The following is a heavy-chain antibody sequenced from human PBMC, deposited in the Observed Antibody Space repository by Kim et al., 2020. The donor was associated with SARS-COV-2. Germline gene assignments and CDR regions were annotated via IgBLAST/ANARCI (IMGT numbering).Heavy chain of an antibody. CDR1: GFTFSNYW. CDR3: ARVESGYSSTWYVWFDP. V-gene: IGHV3-7*03. Sequence: GGSLRLSCAASGFTFSNYWMTWVRQAPGEGLEWVANIKQDGSEKYYVDSVKGRFTISRDNAKNSLYLQMNSLRAEDTAVYNCARVESGYSSTWYVWFDPWPGNPGHRLL. CDR2: IKQDGSEK. D-gene: IGHD6-13*01. J-gene: IGHJ5*02.